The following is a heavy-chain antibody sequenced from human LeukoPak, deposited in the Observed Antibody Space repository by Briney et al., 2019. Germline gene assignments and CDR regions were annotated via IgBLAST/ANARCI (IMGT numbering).Heavy chain of an antibody. CDR1: GCTFTSYD. D-gene: IGHD6-6*01. CDR2: MNPNSGNT. V-gene: IGHV1-8*01. Sequence: ASVKVSCKASGCTFTSYDINWVRQATGQGLEWMGWMNPNSGNTGYAQKFQGRVTMTRNTSISTAYMELSSLRSEDTAVYYCARVGLGRMAARSRVYYFDYWGQGTLVTVSS. J-gene: IGHJ4*02. CDR3: ARVGLGRMAARSRVYYFDY.